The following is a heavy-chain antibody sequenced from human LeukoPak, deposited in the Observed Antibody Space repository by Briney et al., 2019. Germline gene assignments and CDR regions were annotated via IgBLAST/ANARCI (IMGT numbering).Heavy chain of an antibody. CDR3: ARVRGTLDY. Sequence: GGSLRLSCAASAFTFNNYGLHWVRQAPGKGLEWVSYISSSSSTIYYADSVKGRFTISRDNAKNSLYLQMNSLRAEDTAVYYCARVRGTLDYWGQGTLVTVSS. V-gene: IGHV3-48*04. CDR1: AFTFNNYG. D-gene: IGHD3-16*01. J-gene: IGHJ4*02. CDR2: ISSSSSTI.